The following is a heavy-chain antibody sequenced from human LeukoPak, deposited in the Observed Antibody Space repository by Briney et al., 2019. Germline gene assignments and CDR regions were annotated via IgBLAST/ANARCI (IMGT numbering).Heavy chain of an antibody. J-gene: IGHJ4*02. CDR2: ISWNSGSI. D-gene: IGHD3-3*01. V-gene: IGHV3-9*01. Sequence: PGGSLRLSCEASGFTFDDDAMHWVRQAPGKGLEWVSGISWNSGSIGYADSVKGRFTISRDNAKNSLYLQMNSLRAEDTALYYCVKDTDFWSGYYFDYWGQGTLVTVSS. CDR1: GFTFDDDA. CDR3: VKDTDFWSGYYFDY.